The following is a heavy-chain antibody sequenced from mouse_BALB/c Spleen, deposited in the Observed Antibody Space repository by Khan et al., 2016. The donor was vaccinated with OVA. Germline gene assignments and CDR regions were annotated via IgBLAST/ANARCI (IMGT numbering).Heavy chain of an antibody. J-gene: IGHJ2*01. CDR1: GFSLTSYG. CDR2: IWAGGST. CDR3: ARDVRRYCDY. V-gene: IGHV2-9*02. D-gene: IGHD1-2*01. Sequence: QVQLKESGPGLVAPSQSLSITCTVSGFSLTSYGVHWVRQPPGKGLEWLGVIWAGGSTNNNSALMSRQSISKDNSTSQVFLKMNNLQTDDTAMYYCARDVRRYCDYWGQGTTLTVSS.